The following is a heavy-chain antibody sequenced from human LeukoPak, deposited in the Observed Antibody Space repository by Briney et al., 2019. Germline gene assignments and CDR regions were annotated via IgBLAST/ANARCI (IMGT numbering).Heavy chain of an antibody. CDR1: GGSITGYY. CDR3: ARGSPPTDAFDI. V-gene: IGHV4-59*08. CDR2: VFYSGGT. Sequence: PSETLSLTCTVSGGSITGYYWSWIRQPPGKGLEWIGYVFYSGGTLYNPSLQSRVTISVDTSKNQFSLKLSSVTAADTAVYYCARGSPPTDAFDIWGQGTMVTVSS. J-gene: IGHJ3*02.